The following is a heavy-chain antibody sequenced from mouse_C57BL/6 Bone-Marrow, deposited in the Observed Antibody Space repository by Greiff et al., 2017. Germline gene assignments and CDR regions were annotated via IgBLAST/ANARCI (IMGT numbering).Heavy chain of an antibody. J-gene: IGHJ4*01. Sequence: EVKLMESGGGLVQPGGSLSLSCAASGFTFTDYYMSWVRQPPGKALEWLGFIRHKANGYTTEYSASVKGRFTISRDNSQSILYLQMHALRAEDSATYYCARSLFIPLDYYAMDYWGQGTSVTVSS. V-gene: IGHV7-3*01. CDR1: GFTFTDYY. D-gene: IGHD6-2*01. CDR2: IRHKANGYTT. CDR3: ARSLFIPLDYYAMDY.